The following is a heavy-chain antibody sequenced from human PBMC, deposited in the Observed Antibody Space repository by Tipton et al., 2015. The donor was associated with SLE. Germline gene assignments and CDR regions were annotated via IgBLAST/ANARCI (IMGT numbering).Heavy chain of an antibody. CDR3: ARQGYDILTGPPGAFDI. D-gene: IGHD3-9*01. V-gene: IGHV4-34*01. CDR2: INHSGST. Sequence: TLSLTCAVYGGSFSGYYWSWIRQPPGKGLEWIGEINHSGSTNYNPSLKSRVTISVDTSKNQFSLKLSSVTAADTAVYYCARQGYDILTGPPGAFDIWGQGTMVTVSS. J-gene: IGHJ3*02. CDR1: GGSFSGYY.